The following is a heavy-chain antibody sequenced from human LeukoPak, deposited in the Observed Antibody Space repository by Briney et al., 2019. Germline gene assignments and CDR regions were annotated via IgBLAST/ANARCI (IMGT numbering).Heavy chain of an antibody. Sequence: GGSLRLSCAASGFTFSSYSMNWVRQAPGKGLEWVSYISSSSSTAYYADSVKGRFTISRDNAKNSLYLQMNSLRAEDTALYYCARDQGSGSGYYGMDVWGQGTTVTVSS. D-gene: IGHD5-12*01. J-gene: IGHJ6*02. CDR2: ISSSSSTA. V-gene: IGHV3-48*01. CDR3: ARDQGSGSGYYGMDV. CDR1: GFTFSSYS.